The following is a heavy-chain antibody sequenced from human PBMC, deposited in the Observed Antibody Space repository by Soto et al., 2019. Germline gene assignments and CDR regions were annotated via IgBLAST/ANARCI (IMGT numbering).Heavy chain of an antibody. CDR2: IYYSGST. CDR1: GGSISSYY. D-gene: IGHD3-3*01. V-gene: IGHV4-59*01. J-gene: IGHJ6*02. Sequence: LSLTCTVSGGSISSYYWSWIRQPPGKGLEWIGYIYYSGSTNYNPSLKSRVTISVDTSKNQFSLKLSSVTAADTAVYYCARVNYDFWSGPAPYYYYYGMDVWGQGTTVTVSS. CDR3: ARVNYDFWSGPAPYYYYYGMDV.